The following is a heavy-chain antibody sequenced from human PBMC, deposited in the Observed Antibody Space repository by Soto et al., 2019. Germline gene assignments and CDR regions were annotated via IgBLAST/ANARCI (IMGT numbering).Heavy chain of an antibody. V-gene: IGHV1-18*04. CDR2: ISAYNGNT. J-gene: IGHJ6*02. CDR3: ARGAGGSSWPFYGMDV. Sequence: GAAVKVSCKASGYTFTSYGISWVRQAPGQGLEWMGWISAYNGNTNYAQKLQGRVTMTTDTSTSTAYMELRSLRSDDTAVYYCARGAGGSSWPFYGMDVWGQGTTVTVSS. D-gene: IGHD6-13*01. CDR1: GYTFTSYG.